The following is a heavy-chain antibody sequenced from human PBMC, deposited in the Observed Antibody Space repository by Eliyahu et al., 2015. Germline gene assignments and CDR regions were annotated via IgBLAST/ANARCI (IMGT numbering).Heavy chain of an antibody. J-gene: IGHJ5*02. CDR2: ISFDGRNK. D-gene: IGHD2-2*01. CDR3: ARDSCSSTSCYGWNWFDP. Sequence: QVQLVESGGGVVQPGRSLRLSCAASGFXFXNYXMHWVRQAPGKGLEWVAVISFDGRNKYYTDSVKGRFTISRDNSKNTLYLQMNSLRAEDTAIYYCARDSCSSTSCYGWNWFDPWGQGTLVTVSS. CDR1: GFXFXNYX. V-gene: IGHV3-30*03.